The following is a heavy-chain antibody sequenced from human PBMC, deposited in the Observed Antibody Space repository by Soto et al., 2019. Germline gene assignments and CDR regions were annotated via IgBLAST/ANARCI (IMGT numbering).Heavy chain of an antibody. D-gene: IGHD1-20*01. Sequence: GSLRLSCAVSGFVFRRYSLSWVRQAPGKGLEWVSGISGSGESTYYADSVKGRFTISRDNSQNTLYLQMNSLRGEDTAVYYCAKSLGNTWKEYYFDYWGQGTLVTVSS. CDR1: GFVFRRYS. CDR2: ISGSGEST. V-gene: IGHV3-23*01. CDR3: AKSLGNTWKEYYFDY. J-gene: IGHJ4*02.